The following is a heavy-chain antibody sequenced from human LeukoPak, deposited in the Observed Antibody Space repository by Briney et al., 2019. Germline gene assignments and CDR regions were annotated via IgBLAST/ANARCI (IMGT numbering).Heavy chain of an antibody. CDR2: IYYSGST. CDR1: GGSISSRGYY. V-gene: IGHV4-39*01. D-gene: IGHD3-16*01. J-gene: IGHJ4*02. Sequence: SETLSLTCTVSGGSISSRGYYWGWVRQPPGKGLEWIGSIYYSGSTYYNPSLRSRVTIFVDTSKNQFSLKLSSVTAADTAVYYCARLTAQYFDYWGQGTLVTVSS. CDR3: ARLTAQYFDY.